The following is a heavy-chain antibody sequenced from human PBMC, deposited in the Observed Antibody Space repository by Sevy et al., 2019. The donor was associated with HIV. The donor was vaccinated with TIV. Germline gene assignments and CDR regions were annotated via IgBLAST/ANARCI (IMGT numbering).Heavy chain of an antibody. V-gene: IGHV1-18*04. CDR3: ARDSLYCSSTSCYARYYYYYYMDV. Sequence: ASVKVSCKASGYTFTSYGISWVRQAPGQGLEWMGWISAYNGNTNYAQKLQGRVTMTTDTSTSTAYMELRSLRSDDTAVYYWARDSLYCSSTSCYARYYYYYYMDVWGKGTTVTVSS. J-gene: IGHJ6*03. D-gene: IGHD2-2*01. CDR1: GYTFTSYG. CDR2: ISAYNGNT.